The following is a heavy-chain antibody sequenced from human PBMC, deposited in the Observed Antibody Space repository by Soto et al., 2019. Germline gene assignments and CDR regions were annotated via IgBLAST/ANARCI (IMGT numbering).Heavy chain of an antibody. D-gene: IGHD1-1*01. CDR2: INHSGST. V-gene: IGHV4-34*01. Sequence: SETLSLTCAVYSESFSGFYWSWIRQPPGKGLEWIGEINHSGSTNYNPSLKSRVTISVDTSRNQFSLNLNSVTAADTAVYYCARGANWRVSWYFDLWGRGTLVTV. CDR3: ARGANWRVSWYFDL. CDR1: SESFSGFY. J-gene: IGHJ2*01.